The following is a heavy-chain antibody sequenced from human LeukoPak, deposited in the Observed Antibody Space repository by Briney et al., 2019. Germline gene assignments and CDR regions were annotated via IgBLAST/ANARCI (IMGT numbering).Heavy chain of an antibody. CDR3: AKDKLTMVPPRY. CDR1: GFSFSSYA. V-gene: IGHV3-23*01. D-gene: IGHD3-10*01. CDR2: ISGSGGST. Sequence: PGSSLRLSCAASGFSFSSYAIHWVRQAPGKGLEWVSAISGSGGSTYYADSVKGRFTISRDNSKNTLYLQMNSLRAEDTAVYYCAKDKLTMVPPRYWGQGTLVTVSS. J-gene: IGHJ4*02.